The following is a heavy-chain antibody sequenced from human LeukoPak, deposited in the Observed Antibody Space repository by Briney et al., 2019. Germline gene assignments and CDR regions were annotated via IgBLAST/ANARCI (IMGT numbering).Heavy chain of an antibody. CDR1: GFTFSSYS. CDR3: ARAGGSTVSHSDY. CDR2: ISSSTSYI. J-gene: IGHJ4*02. D-gene: IGHD4-17*01. V-gene: IGHV3-21*01. Sequence: GGSLRLSCAASGFTFSSYSMNWIRQAPGKGLEWVSSISSSTSYIYYANSVKGRFTISKDNAKNSLYLQMNSLRAEDTAVYYCARAGGSTVSHSDYWGQGTLVTVSS.